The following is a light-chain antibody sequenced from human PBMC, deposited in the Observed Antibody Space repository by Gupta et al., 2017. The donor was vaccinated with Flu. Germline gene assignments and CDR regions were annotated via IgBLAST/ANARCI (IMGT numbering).Light chain of an antibody. CDR3: HVWDDNTGV. CDR2: QDS. J-gene: IGLJ3*02. V-gene: IGLV3-1*01. CDR1: AWGDKY. Sequence: SYDLHQPHSVSVSPGQTATITCSGDAWGDKYACWYQQRPGHSPVLVIYQDSRRPSGIPERFSGSTSGNTATLTISGTQPMDEADYYCHVWDDNTGVFGGGTKLTVL.